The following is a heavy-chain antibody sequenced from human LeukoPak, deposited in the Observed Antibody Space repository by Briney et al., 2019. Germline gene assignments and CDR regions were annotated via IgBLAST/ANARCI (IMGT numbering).Heavy chain of an antibody. CDR1: GFTFSSYT. CDR3: ARDPYYGSGTSRFDFFDY. D-gene: IGHD3-10*01. V-gene: IGHV3-23*01. J-gene: IGHJ4*02. Sequence: QSGGSLRLSCAASGFTFSSYTMNWVRQAPGKGLEWVSAISGSGVGTYYADSVKGRFTISRDNSWNTLYLQMSSLRAEDTAVYYCARDPYYGSGTSRFDFFDYWGQGTLVTVSS. CDR2: ISGSGVGT.